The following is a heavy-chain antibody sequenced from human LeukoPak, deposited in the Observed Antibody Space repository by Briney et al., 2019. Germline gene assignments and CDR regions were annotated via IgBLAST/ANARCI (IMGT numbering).Heavy chain of an antibody. V-gene: IGHV1-18*01. J-gene: IGHJ3*02. CDR3: ARVMSYAFDI. Sequence: GASVKVSCKASGYTFTSYGISWVRQAPGQGLEWMGWISAYNGNTNYAQKFQGRVTITADKSTSTAYMELSSLRSEDTAVYYCARVMSYAFDIWGQGTMVTVSS. CDR1: GYTFTSYG. CDR2: ISAYNGNT.